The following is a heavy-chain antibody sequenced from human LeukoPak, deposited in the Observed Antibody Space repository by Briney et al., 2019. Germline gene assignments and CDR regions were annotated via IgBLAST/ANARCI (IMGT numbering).Heavy chain of an antibody. Sequence: PSETLSLACTVSGGSISSSSYYWGWIRQPPGKGLEWIGIIYYSGSTYYNPSLKSRLTISVDTSKNQFSLKLSSVTATDTAVYYCARRGYCSSTSCYEYWFDPWGQGTLVTVSS. CDR3: ARRGYCSSTSCYEYWFDP. CDR1: GGSISSSSYY. V-gene: IGHV4-39*01. D-gene: IGHD2-2*01. J-gene: IGHJ5*02. CDR2: IYYSGST.